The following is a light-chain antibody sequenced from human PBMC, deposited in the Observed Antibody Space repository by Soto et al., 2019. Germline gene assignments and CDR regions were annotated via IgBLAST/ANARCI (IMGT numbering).Light chain of an antibody. CDR3: LQYDSHPYP. V-gene: IGKV1-5*01. J-gene: IGKJ2*01. CDR1: QAPGGF. CDR2: DAS. Sequence: DIQVTQSPSTLSASVGDRVTITCRASQAPGGFLAWFQQKPGKAPKLLIYDASNLQTGVPRRFSGSRAGTEFTLTITGMHPADYAYYFCLQYDSHPYPFGQGTKVDI.